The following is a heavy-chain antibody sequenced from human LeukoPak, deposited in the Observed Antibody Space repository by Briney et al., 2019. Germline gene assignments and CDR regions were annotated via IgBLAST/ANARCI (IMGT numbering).Heavy chain of an antibody. CDR2: ISAYNGNT. CDR1: GYTFTSYG. Sequence: ASVKVSCKASGYTFTSYGISWVPQAPGQGLEWMGWISAYNGNTNYAQKLQGRVTMTTDTSTSTAYMELRSLRSDDTAVYYCARDPGGIAAAGYNWFDPWGQGTLVTVSS. J-gene: IGHJ5*02. CDR3: ARDPGGIAAAGYNWFDP. D-gene: IGHD6-13*01. V-gene: IGHV1-18*01.